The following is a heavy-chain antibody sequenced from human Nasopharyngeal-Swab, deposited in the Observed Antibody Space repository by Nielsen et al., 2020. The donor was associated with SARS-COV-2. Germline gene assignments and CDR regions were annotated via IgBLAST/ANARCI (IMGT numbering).Heavy chain of an antibody. Sequence: GESLKISCVASGVIFSKYWMHWVRQAPGKGLVWVSRVNQDGSRTDYADSVRGRFTISRDISKSILYLQMSSLTSEDTAVYYCVRDLPGSYSFDIWGQGTMVTVSS. D-gene: IGHD1-26*01. CDR2: VNQDGSRT. J-gene: IGHJ3*02. CDR1: GVIFSKYW. CDR3: VRDLPGSYSFDI. V-gene: IGHV3-74*01.